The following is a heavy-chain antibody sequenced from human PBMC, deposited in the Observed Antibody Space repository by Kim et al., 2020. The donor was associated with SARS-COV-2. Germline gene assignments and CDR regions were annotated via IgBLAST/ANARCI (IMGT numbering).Heavy chain of an antibody. V-gene: IGHV3-74*01. CDR1: GFTFSSYW. J-gene: IGHJ6*02. CDR2: IKSDGTDT. CDR3: ARESRHSMDV. Sequence: GGSLRLSCAASGFTFSSYWMSWVRQAPGKGPVCVSLIKSDGTDTSYADSVKGRFTISRDNAKNAVYLQMNSLRADDTAVYYCARESRHSMDVWGQGTTVTVSS.